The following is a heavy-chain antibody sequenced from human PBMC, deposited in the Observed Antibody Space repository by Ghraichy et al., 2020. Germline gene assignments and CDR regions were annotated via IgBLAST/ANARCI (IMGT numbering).Heavy chain of an antibody. J-gene: IGHJ3*02. CDR1: GFTFSSHY. Sequence: GGSLRLSCAVSGFTFSSHYITWVRQAPGKGLEWVSNIHQYASDTSYLDSVRGRFTISRDNAKNSLYLQMNSLRAADTAAYYCARESVLTGMGDDASDIWGQGTMVTGSS. V-gene: IGHV3-7*03. CDR3: ARESVLTGMGDDASDI. CDR2: IHQYASDT. D-gene: IGHD3-9*01.